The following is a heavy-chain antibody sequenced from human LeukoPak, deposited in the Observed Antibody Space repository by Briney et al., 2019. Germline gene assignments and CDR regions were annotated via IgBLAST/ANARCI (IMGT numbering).Heavy chain of an antibody. CDR1: GFTFSTYS. CDR3: AKEPYSSGWFDY. V-gene: IGHV3-23*01. CDR2: ISGSGGST. D-gene: IGHD6-19*01. Sequence: GGSLRLSCAASGFTFSTYSMNWVRQAPGKGLEWVSAISGSGGSTYYADSVKGRFTISRDNSKNTLYLQMNSLRAEDTAVYYCAKEPYSSGWFDYWGQGTLVTVSS. J-gene: IGHJ4*02.